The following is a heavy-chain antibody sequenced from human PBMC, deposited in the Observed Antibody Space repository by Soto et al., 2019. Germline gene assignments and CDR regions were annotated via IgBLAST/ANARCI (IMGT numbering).Heavy chain of an antibody. D-gene: IGHD1-26*01. CDR3: ARGRRSPTVYYGLDV. Sequence: QVQLQESGPGLVKPSETLSLTCSVSGDSVSSYYWSWIRQPPGKGLEWIGYVYYDGSTNYNPSLGTRVTISIDTSKNQVSLKLNSVTAADPAVYHCARGRRSPTVYYGLDVWGQGTTVAVSS. CDR1: GDSVSSYY. V-gene: IGHV4-59*02. J-gene: IGHJ6*02. CDR2: VYYDGST.